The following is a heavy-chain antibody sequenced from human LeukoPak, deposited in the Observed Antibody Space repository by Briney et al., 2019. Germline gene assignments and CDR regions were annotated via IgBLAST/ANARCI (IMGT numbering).Heavy chain of an antibody. CDR3: AREGPYYYDSSGFSY. D-gene: IGHD3-22*01. V-gene: IGHV1-18*01. CDR1: GYTFTSYG. J-gene: IGHJ4*02. Sequence: ASVKVSCKASGYTFTSYGISWVRQAPGQGLEWMGWISAYNGNTNYAQKLQGRVTMTTDTSTSTAYMELRSLRSDDTAVYYCAREGPYYYDSSGFSYWGQGTLVTVSS. CDR2: ISAYNGNT.